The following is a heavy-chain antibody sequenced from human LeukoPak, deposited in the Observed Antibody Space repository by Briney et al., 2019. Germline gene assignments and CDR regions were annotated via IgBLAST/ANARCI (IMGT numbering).Heavy chain of an antibody. CDR1: GGSIGSYY. J-gene: IGHJ4*02. CDR3: ARAELSCSGSTCFSY. D-gene: IGHD2-15*01. CDR2: IYTSGST. V-gene: IGHV4-4*07. Sequence: PSETLSLTCTVSGGSIGSYYWSWIRQPAGKGLEWIGRIYTSGSTNYNPSLKSRVTMSVDTSKNQFSLKLSSVTAADTAVYYCARAELSCSGSTCFSYWGQGTLVTVSS.